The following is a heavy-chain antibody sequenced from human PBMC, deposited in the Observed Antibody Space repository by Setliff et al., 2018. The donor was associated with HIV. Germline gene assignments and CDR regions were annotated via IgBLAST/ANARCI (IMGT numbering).Heavy chain of an antibody. CDR1: GGSISSGSYY. Sequence: SETLSLTCTVSGGSISSGSYYCSWIRQPAGKGLEWIGRIYVPGISNYNPSLKSRVTISVDTSKNQFSLKLSSVTAADTAVYYCARGLVNLSRYYYYYMDVWGKGTTVTVSS. CDR3: ARGLVNLSRYYYYYMDV. V-gene: IGHV4-61*10. J-gene: IGHJ6*03. CDR2: IYVPGIS. D-gene: IGHD3-10*01.